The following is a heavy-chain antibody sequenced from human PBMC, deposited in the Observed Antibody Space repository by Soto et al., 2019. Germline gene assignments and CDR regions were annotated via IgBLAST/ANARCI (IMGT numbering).Heavy chain of an antibody. J-gene: IGHJ4*02. V-gene: IGHV1-46*01. CDR1: VYTFTSYY. Sequence: GASVTVSCKASVYTFTSYYIHWVRQAPGQRLEWMGIINPSGGSTSYAQKFQGRVTMTRDTSTSTVYMELSSLRSEDTAVYYCARDREKFDILTGYSFDYWGQGTLVTVSS. CDR2: INPSGGST. CDR3: ARDREKFDILTGYSFDY. D-gene: IGHD3-9*01.